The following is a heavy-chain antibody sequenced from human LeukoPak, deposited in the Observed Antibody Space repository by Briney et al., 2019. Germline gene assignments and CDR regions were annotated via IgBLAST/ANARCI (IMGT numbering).Heavy chain of an antibody. J-gene: IGHJ4*02. CDR3: ANRDGYNYPGGY. CDR2: ISGSGGST. CDR1: GFTFSSYA. V-gene: IGHV3-23*01. Sequence: GRSLRLSCAASGFTFSSYAMSWVRQAPGKGLEWVSAISGSGGSTYYADSVKGRFTISRDNSKNTLYLQMNSLRAEDTAVYYCANRDGYNYPGGYWGQGTLVTVSS. D-gene: IGHD5-24*01.